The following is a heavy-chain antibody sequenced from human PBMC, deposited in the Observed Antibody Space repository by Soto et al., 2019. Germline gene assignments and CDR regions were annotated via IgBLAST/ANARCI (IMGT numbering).Heavy chain of an antibody. CDR1: P. Sequence: PRSSVNQTPGKGLEWVSAISGSGGSTYYADSVKGRFTISRDNSKNTLYLQRNSLRAEDTAVYYCARRARAAGTDWWFDPWGQGTLVTVSS. D-gene: IGHD6-13*01. CDR2: ISGSGGST. J-gene: IGHJ5*02. CDR3: ARRARAAGTDWWFDP. V-gene: IGHV3-23*01.